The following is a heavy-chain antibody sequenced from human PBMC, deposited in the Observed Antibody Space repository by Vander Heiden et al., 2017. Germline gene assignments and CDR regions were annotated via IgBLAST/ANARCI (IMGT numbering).Heavy chain of an antibody. CDR3: ARSGSGIHDY. Sequence: QLQLQESGPGLVKPSETLSLTCTVSGCSISSSSYYWGWIRQPPGKGLEWIGSIYYSGSTYYNPSLKSRVTISVDTSKNQFSLKLSSVTAADTAVYYCARSGSGIHDYWGQGTLVTVSS. J-gene: IGHJ4*02. CDR2: IYYSGST. CDR1: GCSISSSSYY. D-gene: IGHD3-10*01. V-gene: IGHV4-39*01.